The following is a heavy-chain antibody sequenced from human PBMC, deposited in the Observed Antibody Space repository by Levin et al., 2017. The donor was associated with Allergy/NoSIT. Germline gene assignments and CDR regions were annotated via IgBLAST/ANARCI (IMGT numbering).Heavy chain of an antibody. V-gene: IGHV3-48*02. Sequence: GGSLRLSCAASGFTFSTHSMNWVRQAPGKGLEWVAYITRSSSIKHYADSVKGRFTISRDNAKNSLYLQMNSLRDEDSAVYYCARDYYGFIWGQGTMVTVSS. D-gene: IGHD3-10*01. CDR1: GFTFSTHS. CDR3: ARDYYGFI. J-gene: IGHJ3*02. CDR2: ITRSSSIK.